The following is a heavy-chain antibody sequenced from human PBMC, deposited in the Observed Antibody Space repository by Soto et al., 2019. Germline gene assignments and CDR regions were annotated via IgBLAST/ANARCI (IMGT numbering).Heavy chain of an antibody. D-gene: IGHD2-2*01. V-gene: IGHV3-48*03. CDR2: ISSRGSTI. CDR3: ARIFGGVVPATKAWFDP. CDR1: GVTFSSYE. Sequence: EVQLVESGGGLVQPGGSLRLSCAASGVTFSSYEMNWVRQAPGQGREWVSYISSRGSTIYYADSVKGRFTISRDNAKNSLYLHMNSLRAEDTAVYYCARIFGGVVPATKAWFDPWGQGTLVTVSS. J-gene: IGHJ5*02.